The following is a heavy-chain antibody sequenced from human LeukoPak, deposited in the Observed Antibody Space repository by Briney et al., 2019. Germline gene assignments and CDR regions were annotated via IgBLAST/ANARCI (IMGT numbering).Heavy chain of an antibody. J-gene: IGHJ5*02. CDR2: INHSGST. Sequence: PETLSLTCAVYGGSFSGYYWSWIRQPPGKGLEWIGEINHSGSTNYNPSLKSRVTISVDTSKNQFSLKLSSVTAADTAVYYCARGLGNENGSGRDNWFDPWGQGTLVTVSS. CDR1: GGSFSGYY. D-gene: IGHD3-10*01. V-gene: IGHV4-34*01. CDR3: ARGLGNENGSGRDNWFDP.